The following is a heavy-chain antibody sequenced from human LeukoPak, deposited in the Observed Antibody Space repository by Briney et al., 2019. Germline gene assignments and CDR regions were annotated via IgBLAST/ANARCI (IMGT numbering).Heavy chain of an antibody. Sequence: PGGSLRLSCAASGFTFSSYWMHWVRQAPGKGLVWVSRISKDGSGTYYADSVKGRFTISRDNAKNTLYLQMNSLRAEDTAVYYCARDEVGVGATHDYWGQGTLVTVSS. V-gene: IGHV3-74*01. CDR1: GFTFSSYW. D-gene: IGHD1-26*01. CDR3: ARDEVGVGATHDY. CDR2: ISKDGSGT. J-gene: IGHJ4*02.